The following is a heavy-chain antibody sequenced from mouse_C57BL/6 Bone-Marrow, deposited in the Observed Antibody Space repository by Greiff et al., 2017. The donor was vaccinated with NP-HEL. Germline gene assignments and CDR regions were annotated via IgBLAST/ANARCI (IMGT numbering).Heavy chain of an antibody. D-gene: IGHD2-1*01. Sequence: VQLQQSGPELVKPGASVKISCKASGYSFTSYYIHWVKQRPGQGLEWIGWIYPGSGNTKYNEKFKGKATLTADTSSSTAYMQLSSLTSEDSAVYYCVIYYGNPFDYWGQGTTLTVSS. J-gene: IGHJ2*01. V-gene: IGHV1-66*01. CDR3: VIYYGNPFDY. CDR2: IYPGSGNT. CDR1: GYSFTSYY.